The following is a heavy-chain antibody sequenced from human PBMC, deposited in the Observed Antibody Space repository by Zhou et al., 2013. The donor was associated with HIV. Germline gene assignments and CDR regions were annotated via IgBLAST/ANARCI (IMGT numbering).Heavy chain of an antibody. V-gene: IGHV1-46*03. Sequence: QVQLVQSGTEVKKPGASVKVSCKASGYTFTSYYMHWVRQAPGQGLEWMGIINPSGGSTSYAQKFQGRVTMTRDTSTSTVYMELSSLRSEDTAVYYCARGGGLYCSSTSCYNFDYWGQGTLVTVSS. D-gene: IGHD2-2*01. CDR2: INPSGGST. J-gene: IGHJ4*02. CDR3: ARGGGLYCSSTSCYNFDY. CDR1: GYTFTSYY.